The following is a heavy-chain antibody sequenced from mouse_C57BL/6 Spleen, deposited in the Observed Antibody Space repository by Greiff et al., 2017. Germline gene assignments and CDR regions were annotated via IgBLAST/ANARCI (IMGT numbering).Heavy chain of an antibody. J-gene: IGHJ2*01. V-gene: IGHV1-22*01. Sequence: VQLQQSGPELVKPGASVKMSCKASGYTFTDYNMHWVKQSHGKSLEWIGYINPNNGGTSYNQKFKGKATVTVNKSSSTAYMELRSLTSEDSAVYYCARCITTVLDYWGQGTTLTVSS. CDR3: ARCITTVLDY. CDR1: GYTFTDYN. CDR2: INPNNGGT. D-gene: IGHD1-1*01.